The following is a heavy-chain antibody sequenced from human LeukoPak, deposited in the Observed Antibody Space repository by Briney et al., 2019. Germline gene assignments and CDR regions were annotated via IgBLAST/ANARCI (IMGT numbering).Heavy chain of an antibody. Sequence: GGSLRLSCAASGFTFSSYAMSWVRQAPGKGLEWVSAISGSGGSTYYADSVKGRFTISRDNSKNTLYLQMNSLRAEDTAVYYCARDRASTYYDFWSGPGWFDPWGQGTLVTVSS. CDR1: GFTFSSYA. CDR2: ISGSGGST. CDR3: ARDRASTYYDFWSGPGWFDP. J-gene: IGHJ5*02. V-gene: IGHV3-23*01. D-gene: IGHD3-3*01.